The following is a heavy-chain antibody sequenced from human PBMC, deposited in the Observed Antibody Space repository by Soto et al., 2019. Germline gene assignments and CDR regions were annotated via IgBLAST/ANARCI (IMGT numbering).Heavy chain of an antibody. D-gene: IGHD3-3*01. Sequence: SETLSLTCAVSSGSISSSNWWSWVRQPPGKGLEWIGEIYHSGSTNYNPSLKSRVTISVDKSKNQFSLKLSSVTAADTAVYYCARAPYYDFFLYMDVWGKGTTVTVSS. CDR3: ARAPYYDFFLYMDV. CDR1: SGSISSSNW. J-gene: IGHJ6*03. V-gene: IGHV4-4*02. CDR2: IYHSGST.